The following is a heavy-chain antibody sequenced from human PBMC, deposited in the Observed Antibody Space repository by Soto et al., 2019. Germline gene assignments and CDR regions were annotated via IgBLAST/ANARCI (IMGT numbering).Heavy chain of an antibody. Sequence: GGSLRLSCAASGFTFNIYAMTWVRQAPGKGLEWVSAISKSADTTYYADSVKGRFTISRDNSKNTVYLQMNSLRVEDTAVYYCAKDQKGNWNYALLFDYWGQGSLVTV. CDR1: GFTFNIYA. CDR3: AKDQKGNWNYALLFDY. D-gene: IGHD1-7*01. CDR2: ISKSADTT. V-gene: IGHV3-23*01. J-gene: IGHJ4*02.